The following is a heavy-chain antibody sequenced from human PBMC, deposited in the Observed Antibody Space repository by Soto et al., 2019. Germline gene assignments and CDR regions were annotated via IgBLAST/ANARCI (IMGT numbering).Heavy chain of an antibody. CDR3: ARRHSSGWACTNYYYYYGMDV. CDR1: GFTFSSYA. D-gene: IGHD6-19*01. J-gene: IGHJ6*02. CDR2: ISYDGSNK. Sequence: QVQLVESGGGVVQPGRSLRLSCAASGFTFSSYAMHWVRQAPGKGLEWVAVISYDGSNKYYADSVKGRFTISRDNSKNTLYLQMNSLRAEDTAVYYCARRHSSGWACTNYYYYYGMDVWGQGTTVTVSS. V-gene: IGHV3-30-3*01.